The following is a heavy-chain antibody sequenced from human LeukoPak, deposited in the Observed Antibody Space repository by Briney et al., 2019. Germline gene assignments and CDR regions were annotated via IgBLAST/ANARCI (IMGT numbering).Heavy chain of an antibody. Sequence: GGSLRLSCAASGFTFSSYWMSWVRQAPGKGLEWVANIKQDGSEKYYVDSVKGRFTISRDNAKNSLYLQMNSLRAEDTAVYYCARAPYSYGYSFDYWGQGTLVTVSS. CDR3: ARAPYSYGYSFDY. D-gene: IGHD5-18*01. V-gene: IGHV3-7*03. CDR2: IKQDGSEK. J-gene: IGHJ4*02. CDR1: GFTFSSYW.